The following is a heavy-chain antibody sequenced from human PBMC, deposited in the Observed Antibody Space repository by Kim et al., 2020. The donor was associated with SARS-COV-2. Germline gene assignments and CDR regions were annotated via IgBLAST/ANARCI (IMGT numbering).Heavy chain of an antibody. V-gene: IGHV3-7*01. D-gene: IGHD1-20*01. CDR1: GFTFSRYW. Sequence: GGSLRLSCEASGFTFSRYWMTWVRQAPGKGLEWVANIKEDGSKKNYVDSVKGRFTVSRDNAKNSLYLQMNSLRVEDTALYYCARVIGTDEGMDVWGQGTT. CDR3: ARVIGTDEGMDV. J-gene: IGHJ6*02. CDR2: IKEDGSKK.